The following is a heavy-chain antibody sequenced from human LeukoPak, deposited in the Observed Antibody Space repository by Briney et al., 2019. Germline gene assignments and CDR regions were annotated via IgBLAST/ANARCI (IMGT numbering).Heavy chain of an antibody. D-gene: IGHD2-2*02. CDR1: GYSISSGYY. CDR2: IYHSGST. Sequence: SETLSLTCAVSGYSISSGYYWGWIRQPPGKGLEWIGSIYHSGSTYYNLSLKSRVTISVDTSKNQFSLKLSSVTAADTAVYYCARHGRYPFFDYWGQGTLVTVSS. V-gene: IGHV4-38-2*01. CDR3: ARHGRYPFFDY. J-gene: IGHJ4*02.